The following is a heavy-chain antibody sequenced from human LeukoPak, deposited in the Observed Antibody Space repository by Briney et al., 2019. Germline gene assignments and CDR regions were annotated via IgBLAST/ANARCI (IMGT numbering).Heavy chain of an antibody. V-gene: IGHV3-30*03. CDR1: GFTFSSYT. CDR3: VRHNAARAFDI. Sequence: PGGSLRLSCAASGFTFSSYTMHWVRQAPGKGLEWVAVISYDGSNEYYADSVKARFTISRDNSKNTLYLQMNSLRPEDTAVYYCVRHNAARAFDIWGQGTMVIVSS. J-gene: IGHJ3*02. CDR2: ISYDGSNE. D-gene: IGHD1-1*01.